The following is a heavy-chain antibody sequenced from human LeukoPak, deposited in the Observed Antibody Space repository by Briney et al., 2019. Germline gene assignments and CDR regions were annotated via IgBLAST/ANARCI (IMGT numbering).Heavy chain of an antibody. CDR3: AKDLDEPRDHTENLDY. D-gene: IGHD1-14*01. Sequence: GGSLRLSCAASGFTFSSYAMSWVRQAPGKGLEWVSAISGSGGSTYYADSVKGRFTISRDNSKNTLYLQMNSLRAEDTAVYYCAKDLDEPRDHTENLDYWGQGTLVTVSS. CDR2: ISGSGGST. V-gene: IGHV3-23*01. J-gene: IGHJ4*02. CDR1: GFTFSSYA.